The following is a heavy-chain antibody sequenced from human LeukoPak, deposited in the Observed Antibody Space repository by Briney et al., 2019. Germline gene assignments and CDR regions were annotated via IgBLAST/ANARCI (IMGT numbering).Heavy chain of an antibody. V-gene: IGHV4-4*07. CDR1: GGSICSYY. CDR3: ARGVVPAAITWGYYYMDV. J-gene: IGHJ6*03. Sequence: PSETLSLTCTVSGGSICSYYWSWIRQPAGKGLEWIGRIYTSGSTNYNPSLKSRVTMSVDTSKNQFSLKLSSVTAADTAVYYCARGVVPAAITWGYYYMDVWGKGTTVTVSS. CDR2: IYTSGST. D-gene: IGHD2-2*01.